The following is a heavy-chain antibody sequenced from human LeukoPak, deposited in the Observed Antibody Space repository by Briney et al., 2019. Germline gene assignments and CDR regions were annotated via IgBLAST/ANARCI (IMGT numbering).Heavy chain of an antibody. Sequence: GASVKVSCKASGYTFTGYYMHWLRQAPGQGLEWMGIINPSCGNTSYAQKFQGRVIVTSDRYTSQDYMELSSLRSEDAAVYYCARDVSDCSGGSCYSYFDYWGQGSLVTVS. CDR2: INPSCGNT. J-gene: IGHJ4*02. CDR3: ARDVSDCSGGSCYSYFDY. V-gene: IGHV1-46*01. CDR1: GYTFTGYY. D-gene: IGHD2-15*01.